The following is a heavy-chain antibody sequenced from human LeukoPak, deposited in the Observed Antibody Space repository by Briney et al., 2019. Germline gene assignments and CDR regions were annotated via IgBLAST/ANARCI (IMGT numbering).Heavy chain of an antibody. CDR1: GYTFTSYG. J-gene: IGHJ3*02. Sequence: ASVKVSCKASGYTFTSYGISWVRQAPGQGLEWMGWISAYNGNTNYAQKLQGRATMTTDTSTSTAYMELRSLRSDDTAVYYCARDISHSYYYDSHDAFDIWGQGTMVTVSS. D-gene: IGHD3-22*01. V-gene: IGHV1-18*01. CDR2: ISAYNGNT. CDR3: ARDISHSYYYDSHDAFDI.